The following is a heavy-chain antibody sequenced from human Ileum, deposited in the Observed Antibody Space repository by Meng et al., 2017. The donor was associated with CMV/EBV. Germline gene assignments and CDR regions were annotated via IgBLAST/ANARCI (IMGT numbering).Heavy chain of an antibody. V-gene: IGHV3-11*01. CDR2: ISSGSGTI. Sequence: GGSLRLSCTGSGFTFSDYYMSWIRQAPGKGLEWLSYISSGSGTISYADSVKGRFTISRDNAKNSLYLQMNGLRAEDTAVCYCSRTLRYPNALDIWGQGTMVTVSS. CDR3: SRTLRYPNALDI. CDR1: GFTFSDYY. J-gene: IGHJ3*02. D-gene: IGHD2-2*02.